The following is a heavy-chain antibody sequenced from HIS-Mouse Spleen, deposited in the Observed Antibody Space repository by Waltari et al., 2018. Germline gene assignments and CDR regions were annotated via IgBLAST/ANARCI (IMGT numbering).Heavy chain of an antibody. CDR3: AREIPYSSSWYDWYFDL. Sequence: QLQLQESGPGLVKPSETLSLTCTVSGCSIRSSSSYWGRARQPPGKGLEWIGSIYFSGSTYYNPSLKSRVTISVDTSKNQFSLKLSSVTAADTAVYYCAREIPYSSSWYDWYFDLWGRGTLVTVSS. CDR2: IYFSGST. CDR1: GCSIRSSSSY. D-gene: IGHD6-13*01. V-gene: IGHV4-39*07. J-gene: IGHJ2*01.